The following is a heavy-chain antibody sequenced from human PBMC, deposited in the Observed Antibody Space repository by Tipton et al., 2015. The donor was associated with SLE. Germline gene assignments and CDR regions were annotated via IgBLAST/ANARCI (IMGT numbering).Heavy chain of an antibody. V-gene: IGHV3-48*01. CDR1: GFTSSSYS. CDR3: ARDMVGYYGSGSYLDY. J-gene: IGHJ4*02. CDR2: ISSSSSTI. D-gene: IGHD3-10*01. Sequence: SLRLSCAASGFTSSSYSMNWVRQAPGKGLEWVSYISSSSSTIYYADSVKGRFTISRDNAKNSLYLQMNSLRAEDTAVYYCARDMVGYYGSGSYLDYWGQGTLVTVSS.